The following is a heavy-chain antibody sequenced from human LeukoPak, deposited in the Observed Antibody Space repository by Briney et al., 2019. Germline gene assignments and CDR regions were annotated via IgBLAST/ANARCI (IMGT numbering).Heavy chain of an antibody. J-gene: IGHJ3*02. D-gene: IGHD6-25*01. CDR3: ARGRSAKKAAFDI. Sequence: ASVKVSCKASGYTFTRYNMHWGRQAPGQGLEWMGWINPNSGGTNYAQKFQGRVTMNRDTSISTAYMELSRLRSDDTAVYYCARGRSAKKAAFDIWGQGTMVTVSS. CDR1: GYTFTRYN. CDR2: INPNSGGT. V-gene: IGHV1-2*02.